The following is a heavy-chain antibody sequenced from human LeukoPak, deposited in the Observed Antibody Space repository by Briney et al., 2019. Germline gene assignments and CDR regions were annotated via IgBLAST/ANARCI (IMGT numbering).Heavy chain of an antibody. CDR2: INHSGST. CDR1: GGSFSGYY. V-gene: IGHV4-34*01. J-gene: IGHJ4*02. D-gene: IGHD5-12*01. CDR3: ARHRPSGYSGYGLQTPFDY. Sequence: PSETLSLTCAVYGGSFSGYYWSWIRQPPGKGLEWIGEINHSGSTNYNPSLKSRVTISVDTSKNQFSLKLSSVTAADTAVYYCARHRPSGYSGYGLQTPFDYWGQGTLVTVSS.